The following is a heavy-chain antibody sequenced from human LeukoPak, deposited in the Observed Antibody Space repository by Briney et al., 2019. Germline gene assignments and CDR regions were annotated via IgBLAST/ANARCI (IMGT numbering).Heavy chain of an antibody. D-gene: IGHD4-17*01. V-gene: IGHV3-21*01. Sequence: PGGSVTLSCSPSGFTFSYFAMNWVRHAPGEGLEWVSSITRVSTYIYYAESVQGRFTISRDNHKDLLYLQLNSLRCDDTGIYYCTRDRNEYGDPDAFAIWGQGKVVTVSS. CDR1: GFTFSYFA. CDR2: ITRVSTYI. CDR3: TRDRNEYGDPDAFAI. J-gene: IGHJ3*02.